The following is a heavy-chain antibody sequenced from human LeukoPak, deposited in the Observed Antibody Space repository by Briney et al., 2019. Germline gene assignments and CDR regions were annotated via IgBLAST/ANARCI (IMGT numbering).Heavy chain of an antibody. CDR3: ARDYGVPAAIDY. D-gene: IGHD2-2*01. J-gene: IGHJ4*02. V-gene: IGHV3-21*01. CDR2: ISTTSSYI. CDR1: GFTFSSYW. Sequence: GGSLRLSCAASGFTFSSYWMSWVRQAPGKGLEWVSSISTTSSYIYYADSVRGRFTISRDNAKNSLYLQMNSLRAEDTAIYYCARDYGVPAAIDYWGQGTPVTVSS.